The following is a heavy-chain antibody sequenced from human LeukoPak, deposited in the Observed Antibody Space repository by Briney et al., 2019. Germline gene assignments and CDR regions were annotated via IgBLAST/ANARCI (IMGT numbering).Heavy chain of an antibody. Sequence: SETLSLTCTVSGGSISSYYWSWIRQPPGKGLEWIGYIYYSGSTNYNPSLKSRVTISVDKSKNQFSLKLSSVTAADTAVYYCARGYCSTTTCQNWFDPWGQGTLVTVSS. D-gene: IGHD2-2*01. CDR3: ARGYCSTTTCQNWFDP. J-gene: IGHJ5*02. V-gene: IGHV4-59*12. CDR2: IYYSGST. CDR1: GGSISSYY.